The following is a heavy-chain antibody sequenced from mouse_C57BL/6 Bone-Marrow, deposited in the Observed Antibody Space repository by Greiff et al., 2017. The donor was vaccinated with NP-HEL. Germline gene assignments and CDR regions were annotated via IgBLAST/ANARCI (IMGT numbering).Heavy chain of an antibody. Sequence: VKLMESGPELVKPGASVKISCKASGYAFSSSWMNWVKQRPGKGLEWIGRIYPGDGDTNYNGKVKGKATLTADKSSSTAYMQLSSLTSEDSAVYFCASLYGSSPWYFDVWGTGTTVTVSS. CDR3: ASLYGSSPWYFDV. CDR1: GYAFSSSW. J-gene: IGHJ1*03. V-gene: IGHV1-82*01. D-gene: IGHD1-1*01. CDR2: IYPGDGDT.